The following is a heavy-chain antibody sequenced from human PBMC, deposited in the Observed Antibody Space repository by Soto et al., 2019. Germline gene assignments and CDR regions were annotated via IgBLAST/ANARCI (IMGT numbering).Heavy chain of an antibody. D-gene: IGHD2-2*02. V-gene: IGHV1-69*06. CDR3: ARARSYCSSTSCYTAAGYYYYGMDV. CDR1: GGTFSSYA. Sequence: SVKVSCKASGGTFSSYAISWVRQAPGQGLEWMGGTIPIFGTANYAQKFQGRVTITAAKSTSTAYMELSSLRSEDTAVYYCARARSYCSSTSCYTAAGYYYYGMDVWGQGTTVTVSS. CDR2: TIPIFGTA. J-gene: IGHJ6*02.